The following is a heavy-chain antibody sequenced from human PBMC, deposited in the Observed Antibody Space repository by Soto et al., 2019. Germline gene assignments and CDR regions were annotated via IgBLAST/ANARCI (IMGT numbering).Heavy chain of an antibody. J-gene: IGHJ5*02. V-gene: IGHV1-69*01. CDR2: IIPIFYRS. CDR1: GGTFSSYA. CDR3: ARDGDVYAYDSSRGYCSFDA. Sequence: QVQLVQSGAGVRKPESSVKLSCTASGGTFSSYAISWVRQAQAQGLEWMGGIIPIFYRSNYAQKFQGRVTITEAQFTTTAYMELRRLSSEDTDLNYCARDGDVYAYDSSRGYCSFDAWGQGTLVTVSS. D-gene: IGHD3-3*01.